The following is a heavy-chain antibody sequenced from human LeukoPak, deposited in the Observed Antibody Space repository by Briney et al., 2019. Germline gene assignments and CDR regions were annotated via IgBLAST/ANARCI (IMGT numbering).Heavy chain of an antibody. V-gene: IGHV3-30*18. J-gene: IGHJ4*02. CDR2: ISHDGSNK. CDR1: GFTFSTYG. D-gene: IGHD2-15*01. CDR3: AKYRYCSGGSCYELDF. Sequence: GGSLRLSCAASGFTFSTYGMHWVRQAPGKGLEWVAVISHDGSNKYHADSVKGRFTISRDNFKNTLYLQMNSLRAEDTAMYYCAKYRYCSGGSCYELDFWGQGTLVTVSS.